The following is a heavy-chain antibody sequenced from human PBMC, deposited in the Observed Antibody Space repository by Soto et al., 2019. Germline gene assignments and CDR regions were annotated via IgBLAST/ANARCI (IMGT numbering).Heavy chain of an antibody. CDR2: VHISGHS. D-gene: IGHD1-1*01. V-gene: IGHV4-4*02. CDR3: ARVRQGCSANNCYFDP. J-gene: IGHJ5*01. CDR1: GGSVRAPDW. Sequence: PSETLSLTCTLSGGSVRAPDWWHWVRQSPDKGLEWIAEVHISGHSNYNPSLRSRVSVSIDSSKNQFYPNLNSVTAADTAIYYCARVRQGCSANNCYFDPWGQGTQVTVSS.